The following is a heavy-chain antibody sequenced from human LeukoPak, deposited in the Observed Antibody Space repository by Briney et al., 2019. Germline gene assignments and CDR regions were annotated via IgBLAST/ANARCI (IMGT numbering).Heavy chain of an antibody. V-gene: IGHV3-13*04. CDR1: GFTFSTYD. D-gene: IGHD3-16*01. J-gene: IGHJ6*02. CDR2: IGPAGDT. CDR3: ARGGLREFNEDYYYNYGMDV. Sequence: PGGSLRLSCAASGFTFSTYDMHWVRQVTGKGLEWVSAIGPAGDTYYPGSVQGRLTISRENGKNSLYLQMNSPRAGDTAVYYCARGGLREFNEDYYYNYGMDVWGQGTTVTVSS.